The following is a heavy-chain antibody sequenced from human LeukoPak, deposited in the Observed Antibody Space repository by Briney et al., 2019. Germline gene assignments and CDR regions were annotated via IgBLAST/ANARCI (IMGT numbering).Heavy chain of an antibody. CDR1: GFTFSSYA. CDR3: ARVYNTAMASMDY. V-gene: IGHV3-30*04. CDR2: ISYDGSNK. J-gene: IGHJ4*02. D-gene: IGHD5-18*01. Sequence: PGGSLRLSCAASGFTFSSYAMHGVRQAPGKGLEWVAVISYDGSNKYYADSVKGRFTISRDNSKNTLYLQMNSLRAEDTAVYYCARVYNTAMASMDYWGQGTLVSVSS.